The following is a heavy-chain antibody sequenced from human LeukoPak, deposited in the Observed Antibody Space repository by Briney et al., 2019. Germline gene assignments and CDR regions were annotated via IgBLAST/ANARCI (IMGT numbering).Heavy chain of an antibody. V-gene: IGHV3-64*01. Sequence: TGGSLRLSCAASGFTFSSYGMHWVRQAPGKGLEYVSAISSNGGSTYYANSVKGRFTISRDNSKNTLYLQMGSLRAEDMAVYYCARGDGPGVVVPAAHGHWGQGTPVTVSS. D-gene: IGHD2-2*01. CDR2: ISSNGGST. J-gene: IGHJ4*02. CDR3: ARGDGPGVVVPAAHGH. CDR1: GFTFSSYG.